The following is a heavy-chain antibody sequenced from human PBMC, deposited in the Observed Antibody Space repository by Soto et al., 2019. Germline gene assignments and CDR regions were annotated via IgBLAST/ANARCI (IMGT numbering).Heavy chain of an antibody. J-gene: IGHJ4*02. CDR2: ISVSEDTT. V-gene: IGHV3-23*01. CDR1: GFTFSSFV. CDR3: AKDGVGWVTTVSYFDS. D-gene: IGHD4-4*01. Sequence: EVQLLESGGGLVQSGGSLRLSCAASGFTFSSFVMNWVRQAPGKGLEWVSTISVSEDTTTYADSVKGRFTISRDNSMDTLYLQMNSLRAEDTALYFCAKDGVGWVTTVSYFDSWGQGTRVTVSS.